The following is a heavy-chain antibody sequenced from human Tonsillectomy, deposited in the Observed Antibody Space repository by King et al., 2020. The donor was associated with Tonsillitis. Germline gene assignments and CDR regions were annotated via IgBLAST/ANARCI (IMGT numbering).Heavy chain of an antibody. CDR2: IKDDESRT. CDR3: TRERYGGHDY. V-gene: IGHV3-74*01. J-gene: IGHJ4*02. D-gene: IGHD3-10*01. CDR1: GFTVSNYW. Sequence: VQLVESGGGLVQPGGSLRLSCAASGFTVSNYWMYWVRQAPGKGLVWVSRIKDDESRTSYADSVKGRFTISRDNAKNAGFLQMNSLRPEDTAIYYCTRERYGGHDYWGQGPLVTVSS.